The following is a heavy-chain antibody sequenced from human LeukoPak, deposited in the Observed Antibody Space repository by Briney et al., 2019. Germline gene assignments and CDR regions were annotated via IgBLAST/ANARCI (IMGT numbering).Heavy chain of an antibody. Sequence: SETLSLTCTVSGGSISSSSYYWGWIRQPPGKGLEWIGSIYYSGSTYYNPSLKSRVTISVDTSKNQFSLKLSSVTAADTAVYYCARAYYDSWSGYHDAFDIWGQGTMVTVSS. J-gene: IGHJ3*02. D-gene: IGHD3-3*01. CDR2: IYYSGST. CDR1: GGSISSSSYY. CDR3: ARAYYDSWSGYHDAFDI. V-gene: IGHV4-39*01.